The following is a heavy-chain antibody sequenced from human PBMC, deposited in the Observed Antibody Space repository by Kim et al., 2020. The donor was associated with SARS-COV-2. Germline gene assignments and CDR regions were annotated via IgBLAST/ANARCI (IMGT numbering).Heavy chain of an antibody. Sequence: SGPTLVKPTQTLTLPCMFSGFSLSTREMSVSWIRQPPGKALEWLARLDWDDEKQYNTSLKTRLTISKATSKNQVVLRMTNMAPVDTGTYYCARMPRTADYLFCNWGPGTLLTLSS. CDR2: LDWDDEK. D-gene: IGHD3-9*01. V-gene: IGHV2-70*11. CDR1: GFSLSTREMS. CDR3: ARMPRTADYLFCN. J-gene: IGHJ4*02.